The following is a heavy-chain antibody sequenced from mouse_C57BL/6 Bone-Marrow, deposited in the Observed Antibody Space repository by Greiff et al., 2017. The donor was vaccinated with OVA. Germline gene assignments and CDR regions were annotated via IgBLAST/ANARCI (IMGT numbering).Heavy chain of an antibody. V-gene: IGHV1-54*01. CDR1: GYAFTNYL. CDR2: INPGSGGT. D-gene: IGHD1-1*01. Sequence: VQLQESGAELVRPGTSVKVSCKASGYAFTNYLIEWVKQRPGQGLEWIGVINPGSGGTNYNEKFKGKATLTADKSSSTAYMQLSSLTSEDSAVYFCASGGRYYGSSYGFAYWGQGTLVTVSA. CDR3: ASGGRYYGSSYGFAY. J-gene: IGHJ3*01.